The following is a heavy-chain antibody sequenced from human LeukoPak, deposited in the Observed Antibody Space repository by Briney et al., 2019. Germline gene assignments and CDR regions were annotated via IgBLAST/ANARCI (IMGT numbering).Heavy chain of an antibody. CDR1: GGTFSSYA. CDR3: ARYRTVNYYYYGMDV. CDR2: IIPIFGTA. V-gene: IGHV1-69*13. D-gene: IGHD3-16*02. J-gene: IGHJ6*02. Sequence: SVKVSCKASGGTFSSYAISWVRQAPGQGLEWMGGIIPIFGTANYAQKFQGRVMITADESTSTAYMELSSLRSEDTAVYYCARYRTVNYYYYGMDVWGQGTTVTVSS.